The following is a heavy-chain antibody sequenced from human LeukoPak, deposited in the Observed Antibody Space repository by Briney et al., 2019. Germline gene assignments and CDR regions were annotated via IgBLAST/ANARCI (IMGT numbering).Heavy chain of an antibody. CDR1: GGSISSYY. V-gene: IGHV4-59*08. D-gene: IGHD3-22*01. CDR3: ARGGGRYYYDSSGYPRHLDY. CDR2: IYYSGST. J-gene: IGHJ4*02. Sequence: PSETLSLTCTVSGGSISSYYWSWIRQPPGKGLEWIGYIYYSGSTNYNPSLKSRVTISVDTSKNQFSLKLSSVTAADTAVYYCARGGGRYYYDSSGYPRHLDYWGQGTLVTVSS.